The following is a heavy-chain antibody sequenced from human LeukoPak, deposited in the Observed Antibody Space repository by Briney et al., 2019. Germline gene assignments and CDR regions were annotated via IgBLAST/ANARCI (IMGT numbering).Heavy chain of an antibody. D-gene: IGHD3-3*01. V-gene: IGHV4-59*01. CDR3: ARVGILRFPSNWLDP. CDR1: GASISSYY. Sequence: SETLSLTCTVSGASISSYYWSWIRQPPGKGLEWNGYIYYSGSTRYNPSLKSRVTISVDTSKNQFSLKLSSVTAADTAVYYCARVGILRFPSNWLDPWGQGTLVTVSS. J-gene: IGHJ5*02. CDR2: IYYSGST.